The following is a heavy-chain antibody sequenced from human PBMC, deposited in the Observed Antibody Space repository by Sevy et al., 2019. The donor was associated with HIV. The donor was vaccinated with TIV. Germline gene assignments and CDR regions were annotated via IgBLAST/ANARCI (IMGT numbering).Heavy chain of an antibody. CDR1: GFTFSSYA. CDR3: AKPRERSSYYMDV. Sequence: GGSLRLSCAASGFTFSSYAMRWVRQAPGKGLEWVSAISGGSGGTTYYADSVKGRFTISRDNSKNTLYLQMNTLRAEDTAVYYCAKPRERSSYYMDVWGKGTTVTVSS. D-gene: IGHD1-26*01. J-gene: IGHJ6*03. V-gene: IGHV3-23*01. CDR2: ISGGSGGTT.